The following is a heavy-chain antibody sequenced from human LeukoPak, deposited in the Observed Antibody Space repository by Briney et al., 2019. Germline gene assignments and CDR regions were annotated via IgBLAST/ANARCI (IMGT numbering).Heavy chain of an antibody. Sequence: ASVKVSCKASGGTFSSYAISWVRQAPGQGLEWMGGIIPIFGTANYAQKFQGRVTITADESTSTAYMELSSLGSEDTAVYYCARDGQGITIFGVVPPESYFDYWGQGTLVTVSS. CDR1: GGTFSSYA. CDR3: ARDGQGITIFGVVPPESYFDY. D-gene: IGHD3-3*01. CDR2: IIPIFGTA. J-gene: IGHJ4*02. V-gene: IGHV1-69*13.